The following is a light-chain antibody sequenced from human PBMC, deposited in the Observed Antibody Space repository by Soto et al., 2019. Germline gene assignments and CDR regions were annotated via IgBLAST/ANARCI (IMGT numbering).Light chain of an antibody. CDR3: QHYNSYSEA. V-gene: IGKV1-5*03. CDR2: KAS. CDR1: QSISGW. J-gene: IGKJ1*01. Sequence: PPTLSASVGDRVTITCRASQSISGWLAWYQQKPGKAPKLLIYKASTLKSGVPSRFSGSGSGTEFTLTISSLQPDEFATYYCQHYNSYSEAFGQGTKVDIK.